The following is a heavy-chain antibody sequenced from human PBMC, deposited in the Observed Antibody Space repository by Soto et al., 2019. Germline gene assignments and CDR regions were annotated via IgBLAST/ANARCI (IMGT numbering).Heavy chain of an antibody. D-gene: IGHD2-2*01. CDR3: ARDRVPANNWFDP. CDR2: IIPIFGTA. V-gene: IGHV1-69*13. CDR1: GGTFSSYA. Sequence: SVKVSCKASGGTFSSYAISWVRQAPGQGLEWMGGIIPIFGTANYAQKFQGRVTITADESTSTAYMELSSLRSEDTAVYYCARDRVPANNWFDPWGQGTLVTVSS. J-gene: IGHJ5*02.